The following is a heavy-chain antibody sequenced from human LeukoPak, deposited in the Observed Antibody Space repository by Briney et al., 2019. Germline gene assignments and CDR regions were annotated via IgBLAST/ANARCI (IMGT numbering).Heavy chain of an antibody. CDR1: GFTFSSYA. CDR3: ARVAVPGTYDY. V-gene: IGHV3-64*01. CDR2: ITLDGIST. D-gene: IGHD6-19*01. J-gene: IGHJ4*02. Sequence: GGSLRLSCAASGFTFSSYAMHWVRQAPGKGLEYVSAITLDGISTYYANSVKGRFTISRDNSKNTLYLQMGSLRAEDMAVYYCARVAVPGTYDYWGQGTLVTVSS.